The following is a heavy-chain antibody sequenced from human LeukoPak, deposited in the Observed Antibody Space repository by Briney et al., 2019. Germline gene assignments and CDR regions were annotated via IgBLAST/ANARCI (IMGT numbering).Heavy chain of an antibody. J-gene: IGHJ5*02. V-gene: IGHV3-74*01. CDR1: GFTFSSYW. D-gene: IGHD2-15*01. CDR3: ARDLYCSGGICYSGDWFDP. Sequence: GGSLRLSCAASGFTFSSYWMHWVRQAPGKGLVWVSRINSDGSSTSYADSVKGRFTISRDNAKNTLYLQMNSLRAEDTAVYYCARDLYCSGGICYSGDWFDPWGQGTLVTVSS. CDR2: INSDGSST.